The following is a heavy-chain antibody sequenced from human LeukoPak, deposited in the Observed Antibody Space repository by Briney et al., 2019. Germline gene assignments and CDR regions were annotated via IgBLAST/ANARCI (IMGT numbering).Heavy chain of an antibody. V-gene: IGHV3-23*01. CDR1: GVTFSSYG. CDR3: ARDIKLLWFGEFLFDY. CDR2: ISSTGGTT. Sequence: GGSLRLYCAASGVTFSSYGMTWVRQAPGKGLEWVSSISSTGGTTYYADSVKGRFTISRDNSKNTLYLQMNSLRAEDTAVYYCARDIKLLWFGEFLFDYWGQGTLVTVS. D-gene: IGHD3-10*01. J-gene: IGHJ4*02.